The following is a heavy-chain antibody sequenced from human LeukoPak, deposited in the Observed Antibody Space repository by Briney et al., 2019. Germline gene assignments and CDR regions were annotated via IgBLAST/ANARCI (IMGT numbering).Heavy chain of an antibody. CDR1: GGSISSGGYS. D-gene: IGHD3-22*01. CDR2: IYHSGST. Sequence: SETLSLSCAVSGGSISSGGYSCSWIRQPPGKGLEWIGYIYHSGSTYYNPSLKSRVTISVDRSKNQFSLKLSSVTAADTAVYYCARYYDDAFDIWGQGTMVTVSS. CDR3: ARYYDDAFDI. J-gene: IGHJ3*02. V-gene: IGHV4-30-2*01.